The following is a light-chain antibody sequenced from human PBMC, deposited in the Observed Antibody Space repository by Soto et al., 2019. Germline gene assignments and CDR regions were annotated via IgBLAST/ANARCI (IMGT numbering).Light chain of an antibody. CDR1: QSVSSY. V-gene: IGKV3-11*01. Sequence: IVLTQSPATLSFSPGERATLSCRASQSVSSYLAWYKQKPGQAPRLLIYDTSKRATGIPARFSGSGSGTEFTLTISSLESEDFAVYYCQQRTNWPRSFSFGPGTKVDIK. CDR3: QQRTNWPRSFS. J-gene: IGKJ3*01. CDR2: DTS.